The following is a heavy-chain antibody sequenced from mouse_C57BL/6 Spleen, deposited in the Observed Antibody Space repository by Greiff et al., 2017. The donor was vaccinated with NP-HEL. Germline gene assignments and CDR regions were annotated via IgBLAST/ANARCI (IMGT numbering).Heavy chain of an antibody. CDR2: IDPANGNT. J-gene: IGHJ3*01. Sequence: EVQLKESVAELVRPGASVKLSCTASGFNIKNTYMHWVKQRPEQGLEWIGRIDPANGNTKYAPKFQGKATITADTSSNTAYLQLRRLPSEDTAIYYCARDSTMIRGWFAYWGQGTLVTVSA. D-gene: IGHD2-4*01. CDR3: ARDSTMIRGWFAY. V-gene: IGHV14-3*01. CDR1: GFNIKNTY.